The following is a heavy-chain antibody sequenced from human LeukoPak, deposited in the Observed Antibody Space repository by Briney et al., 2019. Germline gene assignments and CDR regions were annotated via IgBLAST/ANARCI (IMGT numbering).Heavy chain of an antibody. CDR3: ARGVGNEGLTM. Sequence: ALVKVSCKASGYTFTGYYMHWVRQAPGQGLEWMGWIDPYSGNTNYAQKFQGRVTMTTETFTRTADMEVTSLRGDDTAVYYCARGVGNEGLTMWGQGTLITVSS. J-gene: IGHJ3*01. CDR1: GYTFTGYY. CDR2: IDPYSGNT. D-gene: IGHD3-3*01. V-gene: IGHV1-18*04.